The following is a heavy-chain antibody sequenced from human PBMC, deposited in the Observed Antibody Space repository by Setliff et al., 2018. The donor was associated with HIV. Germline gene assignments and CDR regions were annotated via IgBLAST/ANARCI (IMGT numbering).Heavy chain of an antibody. J-gene: IGHJ3*02. Sequence: LSLTCAVSGYSISSGYYWGWIRQPPGKGLEWVAVISNDATQTYYADSVKGRFTISRDNSKNTLYLQMNSLRAEDTAVYYCAREQWLVRGDAFDIWGQGTMVTVSS. D-gene: IGHD6-19*01. CDR1: GYSISSGY. V-gene: IGHV3-30*14. CDR3: AREQWLVRGDAFDI. CDR2: ISNDATQT.